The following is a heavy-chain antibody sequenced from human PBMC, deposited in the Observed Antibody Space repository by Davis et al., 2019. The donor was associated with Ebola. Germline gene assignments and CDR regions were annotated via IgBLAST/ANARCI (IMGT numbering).Heavy chain of an antibody. CDR3: ARDRWGYSGYDYFDY. CDR1: GFTFSSYA. CDR2: ISYDGSNK. V-gene: IGHV3-30-3*01. Sequence: GESLKISCAASGFTFSSYAMHWVRQAPGKGLEWVAVISYDGSNKYYADSVKGRFTISRDNAKNSLYLQMNSLRAEDTAVYYCARDRWGYSGYDYFDYWGQGTLVTVSS. D-gene: IGHD5-12*01. J-gene: IGHJ4*02.